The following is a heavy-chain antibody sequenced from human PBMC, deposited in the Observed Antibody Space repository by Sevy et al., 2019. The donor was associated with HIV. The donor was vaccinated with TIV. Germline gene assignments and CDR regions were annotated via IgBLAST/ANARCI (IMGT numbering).Heavy chain of an antibody. CDR3: ARDRADYYDSRDQSGDFDI. CDR1: GFTFSDYY. D-gene: IGHD3-22*01. V-gene: IGHV3-11*06. Sequence: GGSLRLSCAASGFTFSDYYMSWIRQAPGKGLEWVSYISRTSSYTNYADSVKGRFTISRDNAKNSLYLQMNSLRVEDTAVYYCARDRADYYDSRDQSGDFDIWGQGTMVIVSS. J-gene: IGHJ3*02. CDR2: ISRTSSYT.